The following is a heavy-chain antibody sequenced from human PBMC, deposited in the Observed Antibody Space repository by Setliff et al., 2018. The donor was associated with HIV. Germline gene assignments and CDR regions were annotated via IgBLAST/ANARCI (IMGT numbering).Heavy chain of an antibody. Sequence: GASVKVSCKASGGTFSSYAISWVRQAPGQGLEWMGGIIPIFGTANYAQKFQDRVTMTRDTSTSTGYMELRSLRSEDTAVYYCARQSITIFGVVISGFDPWGQGTLVTVSS. J-gene: IGHJ5*02. V-gene: IGHV1-69*05. CDR3: ARQSITIFGVVISGFDP. CDR2: IIPIFGTA. CDR1: GGTFSSYA. D-gene: IGHD3-3*01.